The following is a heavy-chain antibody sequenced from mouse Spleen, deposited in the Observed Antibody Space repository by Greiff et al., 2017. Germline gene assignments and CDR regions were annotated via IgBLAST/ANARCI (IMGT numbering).Heavy chain of an antibody. J-gene: IGHJ1*01. CDR2: INPNYGTT. V-gene: IGHV1-39*01. CDR3: ARSRLYDGYYHWYFDV. Sequence: VQLKQSGPELVKPGASVKISCKASGYSFTDYNMNWVKQSNGKSLEWIGVINPNYGTTSYNQKFKGKATLTVDQSSSTAYMQLNSLTSEDSAVYYCARSRLYDGYYHWYFDVGGAGTTVTVSS. D-gene: IGHD2-3*01. CDR1: GYSFTDYN.